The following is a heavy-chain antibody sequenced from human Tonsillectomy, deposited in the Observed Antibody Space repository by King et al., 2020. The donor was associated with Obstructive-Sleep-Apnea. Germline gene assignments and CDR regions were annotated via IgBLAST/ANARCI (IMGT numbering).Heavy chain of an antibody. CDR2: ISRSSSHI. J-gene: IGHJ2*01. CDR1: GFTFSSYS. D-gene: IGHD2-21*02. Sequence: QLVQSGGGLVKPGGSLRLSCVASGFTFSSYSVHWVRQAPGKGLEWVSYISRSSSHIYYADSVKGRFTISRDNAKNSLYLQMNSLGAEDTAVYYCARERGDCIDLWGRGTLVTVSS. V-gene: IGHV3-21*01. CDR3: ARERGDCIDL.